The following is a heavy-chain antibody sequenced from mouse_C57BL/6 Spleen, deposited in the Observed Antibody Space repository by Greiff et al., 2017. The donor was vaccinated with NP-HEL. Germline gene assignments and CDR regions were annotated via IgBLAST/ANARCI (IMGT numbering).Heavy chain of an antibody. D-gene: IGHD2-3*01. V-gene: IGHV1-80*01. CDR3: ARRALDGYYWGY. CDR2: IYPGDGDT. CDR1: GYAFSSYW. J-gene: IGHJ2*01. Sequence: QVQLKQSGAELVKPGASVKISCKASGYAFSSYWMNWVKQRPGKGLEWIGQIYPGDGDTNYNGKFKGKATLTADKSSSTAYMQLSSLTSEDSAVYFCARRALDGYYWGYWGQGTTLTVAS.